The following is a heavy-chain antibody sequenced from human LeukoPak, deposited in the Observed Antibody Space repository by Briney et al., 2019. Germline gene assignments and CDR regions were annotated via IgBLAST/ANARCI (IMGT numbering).Heavy chain of an antibody. CDR1: GFTFSSYA. J-gene: IGHJ6*03. CDR2: ISGSGGST. D-gene: IGHD3-10*01. V-gene: IGHV3-23*01. Sequence: TGGSLRLSCAASGFTFSSYAMSWVRQAPGKGLEWVSAISGSGGSTYYADSVKGRFTISRDNSKNTLYLQMNSLRAEDTAVYYCAKVPMVRGAYCYMDVWGKGTTVTVSS. CDR3: AKVPMVRGAYCYMDV.